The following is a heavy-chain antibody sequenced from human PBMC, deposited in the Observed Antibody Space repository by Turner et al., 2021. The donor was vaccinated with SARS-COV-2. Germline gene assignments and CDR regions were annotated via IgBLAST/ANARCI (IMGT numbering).Heavy chain of an antibody. V-gene: IGHV1-24*01. Sequence: QLQLVQSGAVVKKRGASVEVSCTLSGYTLTELSMHWVRQAPGKGLERMGGFDPEDGKTIYAQNLQGRVTMTEDTSTDTAYMKLRSLRSEDTAVYYCATHYDIVNPYYAPRGYSGMDVWGQGTAVTVSS. CDR3: ATHYDIVNPYYAPRGYSGMDV. CDR1: GYTLTELS. J-gene: IGHJ6*02. D-gene: IGHD3-9*01. CDR2: FDPEDGKT.